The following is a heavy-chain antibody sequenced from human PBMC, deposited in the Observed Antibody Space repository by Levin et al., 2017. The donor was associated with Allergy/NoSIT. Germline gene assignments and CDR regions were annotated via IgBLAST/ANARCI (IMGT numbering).Heavy chain of an antibody. D-gene: IGHD3-22*01. J-gene: IGHJ4*02. CDR1: GFTFSSYA. CDR2: ISGSGGST. CDR3: AKDLPIDWYYYDSSGYYNYFDY. V-gene: IGHV3-23*01. Sequence: PGGSLRLSCAASGFTFSSYAMSWVRQAPGKGLEWVSAISGSGGSTYYADSVKGRFTISRDNSKNTLYLQMNSLRAEDTAVYYCAKDLPIDWYYYDSSGYYNYFDYWGQGTLVTVSS.